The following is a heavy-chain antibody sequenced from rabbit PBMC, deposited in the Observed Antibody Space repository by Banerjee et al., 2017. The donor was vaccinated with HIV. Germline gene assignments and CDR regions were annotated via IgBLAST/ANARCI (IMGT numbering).Heavy chain of an antibody. CDR2: IFIGDGST. V-gene: IGHV1S45*01. CDR3: ARRFLGSSYYFGL. Sequence: QEQLVESGGGLVQPEGSLTLTCTASGFSFSSDYVMCWVRQAPGKGPEWIGCIFIGDGSTYYANWVNGRCTISKTSSTTVTLQMTSLTAADTATYFCARRFLGSSYYFGLWGPGTLVTVS. CDR1: GFSFSSDYV. J-gene: IGHJ4*01. D-gene: IGHD8-1*01.